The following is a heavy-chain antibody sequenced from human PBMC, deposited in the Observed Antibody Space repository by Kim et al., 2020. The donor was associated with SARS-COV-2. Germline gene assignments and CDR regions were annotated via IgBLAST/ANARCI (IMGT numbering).Heavy chain of an antibody. Sequence: SETLSLTCTVSGGSISSGGYYWSWIRQHPGKGLEWIGYIYYSGSTYYNPSLKSRVTISVDTSKNQFSLKLSSVTAADTAVYYCATGNDYVWGSYRYWGQGTLVTRSS. CDR3: ATGNDYVWGSYRY. D-gene: IGHD3-16*02. CDR1: GGSISSGGYY. V-gene: IGHV4-31*03. J-gene: IGHJ4*02. CDR2: IYYSGST.